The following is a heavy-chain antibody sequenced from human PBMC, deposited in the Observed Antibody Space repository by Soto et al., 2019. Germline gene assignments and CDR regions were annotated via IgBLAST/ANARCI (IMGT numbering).Heavy chain of an antibody. D-gene: IGHD5-12*01. CDR3: AREPWGYSGSAKHFDY. J-gene: IGHJ4*01. V-gene: IGHV3-30*04. CDR1: GFTFRTFA. CDR2: VSYDGSYK. Sequence: LRLSCAASGFTFRTFAMHWVRQVPGKGLEWVAVVSYDGSYKSYADSVKGRFTISRDNSKNTLYLQLNSLRADDTAVFYCAREPWGYSGSAKHFDYWGHGTLVTVS.